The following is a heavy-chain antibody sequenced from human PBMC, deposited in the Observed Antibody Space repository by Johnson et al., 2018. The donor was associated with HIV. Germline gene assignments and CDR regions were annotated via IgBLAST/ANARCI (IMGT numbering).Heavy chain of an antibody. CDR2: ISYDGSNK. Sequence: AASGFTFSSYGMHWVRQAPGKGLEWVAVISYDGSNKYYADSVKGRFTISRDNSKNTLYLQMNSLRAEDTAVYYCMSRRGSPGARDAFDIWGQGTMVTVSS. CDR3: MSRRGSPGARDAFDI. J-gene: IGHJ3*02. D-gene: IGHD5-24*01. V-gene: IGHV3-30*03. CDR1: GFTFSSYG.